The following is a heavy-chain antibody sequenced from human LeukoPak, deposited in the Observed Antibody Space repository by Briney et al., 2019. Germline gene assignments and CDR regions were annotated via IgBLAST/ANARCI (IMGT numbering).Heavy chain of an antibody. CDR1: GFTFSSYG. D-gene: IGHD6-19*01. Sequence: PGGSLRLSCAASGFTFSSYGMHWVRQAPGKGLEWVAVISHDGSNKYYADSAKGRFTISRDNSKNTLYLQMNSLRAEDTAVYYCAKVSGLSVAVAGDYWGQGTLVTVSS. CDR2: ISHDGSNK. CDR3: AKVSGLSVAVAGDY. J-gene: IGHJ4*02. V-gene: IGHV3-30*18.